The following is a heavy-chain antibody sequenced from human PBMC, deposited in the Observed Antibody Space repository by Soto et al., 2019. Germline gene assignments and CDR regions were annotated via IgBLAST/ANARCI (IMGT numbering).Heavy chain of an antibody. J-gene: IGHJ4*02. CDR1: GVLLSTSGVG. CDR3: AHVPYCSAGSCYVDY. D-gene: IGHD2-15*01. Sequence: QITLNESGPTLVKPTQTLTLTCTFSGVLLSTSGVGVGWIRQPPGKALEWLALIYWDDDKRYSPSLKIRLTIPKDTSKNQVVLTTTNMDPVDTATYYCAHVPYCSAGSCYVDYWGQGTLVTVPS. CDR2: IYWDDDK. V-gene: IGHV2-5*02.